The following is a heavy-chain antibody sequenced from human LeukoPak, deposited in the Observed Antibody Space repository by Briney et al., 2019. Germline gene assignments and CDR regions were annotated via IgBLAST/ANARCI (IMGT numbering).Heavy chain of an antibody. J-gene: IGHJ4*02. CDR1: GYTFTSYG. Sequence: GASVKVSCKASGYTFTSYGISWVRQAPGQGLEWMGWISAYNGNTNYAQKLQGRVTMTTDTSTSTAYMELRSLRSDDTAVYYCARGYSSRRTQENFDYWGQGTLVTVSS. V-gene: IGHV1-18*01. CDR3: ARGYSSRRTQENFDY. D-gene: IGHD6-13*01. CDR2: ISAYNGNT.